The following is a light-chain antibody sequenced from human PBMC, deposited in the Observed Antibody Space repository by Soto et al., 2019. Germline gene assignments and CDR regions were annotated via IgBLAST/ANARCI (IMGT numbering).Light chain of an antibody. CDR3: SSFTSTNTVL. CDR2: NVS. CDR1: SSDVGGYNY. Sequence: QSALTQPASVSGSPGQSITISCTGTSSDVGGYNYVSWYQQHPGKAPKLMIYNVSNRPSGGSNRFSGSKSGNTASLTISGLQAEDEGHYYCSSFTSTNTVLFGGGTKLTVL. J-gene: IGLJ2*01. V-gene: IGLV2-14*01.